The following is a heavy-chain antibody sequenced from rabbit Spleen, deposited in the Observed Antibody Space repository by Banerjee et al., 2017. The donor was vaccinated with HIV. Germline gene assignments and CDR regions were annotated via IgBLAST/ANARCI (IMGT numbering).Heavy chain of an antibody. CDR1: GFDFGTYY. CDR2: IDPVFGIA. CDR3: TRDAAGREDFNL. Sequence: QLVESGGGLVQPGGSLKLSCKASGFDFGTYYMSWVRQAPGKGLEWIGYIDPVFGIAVYASWVNGRFTISSHNAQNTLYLQLSSLTAADTATYFCTRDAAGREDFNLWGQGTLVTVS. V-gene: IGHV1S7*01. J-gene: IGHJ4*01. D-gene: IGHD4-2*01.